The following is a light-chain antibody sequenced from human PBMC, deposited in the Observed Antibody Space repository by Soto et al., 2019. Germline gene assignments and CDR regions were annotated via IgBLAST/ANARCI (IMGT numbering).Light chain of an antibody. Sequence: SYELTQPPSVSVAPGQTAIITCGGDNLQTKNVHWYQQRPGQAPVLVIYDDKKRPSGIPERFSGSSSGNLATLTLIRVESRDEADYYCQVCDTNSGAVFGGGTKLTVL. J-gene: IGLJ2*01. CDR3: QVCDTNSGAV. CDR2: DDK. V-gene: IGLV3-21*02. CDR1: NLQTKN.